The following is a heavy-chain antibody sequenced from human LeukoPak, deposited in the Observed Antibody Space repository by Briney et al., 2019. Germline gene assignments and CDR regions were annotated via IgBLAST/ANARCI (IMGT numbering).Heavy chain of an antibody. D-gene: IGHD3-22*01. CDR2: INPSGGST. CDR1: GYAFTSYY. Sequence: WASVKVSCKASGYAFTSYYMDWVRQAPGQGLEGMGGINPSGGSTSYAQKFQGRVTMTRDTSTSTVYMELRSLRSEDTAVYYCARDQSYYDSSGPIDYWGQGTLVTVSS. CDR3: ARDQSYYDSSGPIDY. J-gene: IGHJ4*02. V-gene: IGHV1-46*03.